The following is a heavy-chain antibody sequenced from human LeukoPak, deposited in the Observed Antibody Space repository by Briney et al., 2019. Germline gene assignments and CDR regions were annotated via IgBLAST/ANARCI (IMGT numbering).Heavy chain of an antibody. D-gene: IGHD2-2*01. J-gene: IGHJ5*02. Sequence: PSETLSLTCAVYGGSFSNYDWTWIRQPPGKGLEWIGEINARGDTNYNPSLKSRVTISVDTSKNQLSLRLTSMIAPDTAIYYCERGQVPAARGYNWFEPWGQGTLVTVSS. V-gene: IGHV4-34*01. CDR1: GGSFSNYD. CDR2: INARGDT. CDR3: ERGQVPAARGYNWFEP.